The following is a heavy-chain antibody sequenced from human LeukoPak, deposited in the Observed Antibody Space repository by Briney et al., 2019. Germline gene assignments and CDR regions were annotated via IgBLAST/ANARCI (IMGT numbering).Heavy chain of an antibody. Sequence: GGSLRLSCAASGFTFSSYAMSWVRQAPGKGLEWVSAISGSGGSTYYADSVKGRFTISRDNSKNTLYLQMNSLRAEDTAVYYCADERSRWDYYDSSGYFNYWGQGTLVTVSS. CDR1: GFTFSSYA. CDR3: ADERSRWDYYDSSGYFNY. J-gene: IGHJ4*02. D-gene: IGHD3-22*01. V-gene: IGHV3-23*01. CDR2: ISGSGGST.